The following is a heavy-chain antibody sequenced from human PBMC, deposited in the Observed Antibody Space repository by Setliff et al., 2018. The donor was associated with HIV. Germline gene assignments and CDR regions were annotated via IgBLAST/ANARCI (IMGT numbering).Heavy chain of an antibody. CDR3: AREDFWSGDQDYYYMDV. Sequence: SETLSLTCTVSGGSISSGSYYWSWIRQPPGKGLEWIGSIYYSGSTYYNPSLKSRVTISVDTSKNQFSLKLNSVTAADTAVYYCAREDFWSGDQDYYYMDVWGKGTTVTVSS. D-gene: IGHD3-3*01. V-gene: IGHV4-39*07. J-gene: IGHJ6*03. CDR2: IYYSGST. CDR1: GGSISSGSYY.